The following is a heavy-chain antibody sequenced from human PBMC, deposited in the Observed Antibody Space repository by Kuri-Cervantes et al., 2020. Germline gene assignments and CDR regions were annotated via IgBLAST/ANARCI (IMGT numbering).Heavy chain of an antibody. CDR1: GGSISSYY. CDR3: ARDSGNPMRFGELLFGVHYYGMDV. J-gene: IGHJ6*02. Sequence: SETLSLTCTVSGGSISSYYWSWIRQPAGKGLEWIGRIYTSGSTNYNPSLKSRVTMSVDTSKNQFSLKLSSVTAADTAVYYCARDSGNPMRFGELLFGVHYYGMDVWGQGTTVTV. V-gene: IGHV4-4*07. CDR2: IYTSGST. D-gene: IGHD3-10*01.